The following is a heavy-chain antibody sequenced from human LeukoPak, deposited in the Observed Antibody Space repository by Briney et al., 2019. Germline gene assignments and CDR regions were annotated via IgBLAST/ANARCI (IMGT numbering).Heavy chain of an antibody. J-gene: IGHJ4*02. V-gene: IGHV4-31*03. CDR1: GGSISTPGCY. CDR3: ANGGAYCGADCYLPAFDY. Sequence: SETLSLTCTVSGGSISTPGCYWSWIRQHPGKGLEWIGYIYYSGSTYYNPSLRSRVTISVDTSKNQFSLKLSSVTGADTAVYYCANGGAYCGADCYLPAFDYWGQGTLVTVSS. D-gene: IGHD2-21*02. CDR2: IYYSGST.